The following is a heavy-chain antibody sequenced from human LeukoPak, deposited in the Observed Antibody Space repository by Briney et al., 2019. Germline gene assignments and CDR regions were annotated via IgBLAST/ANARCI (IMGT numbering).Heavy chain of an antibody. CDR1: GFTFGDYA. D-gene: IGHD6-13*01. Sequence: GGSLRLSCTASGFTFGDYAMSWVRQAPGKGLEWVGFIRSKAYGGTTEYAASVKGRFTISRDDSKSIAYLQMNSLKTEDTAVYYCTRDGAAGTSEYYYYGMDVWGQGTTVTVSS. CDR3: TRDGAAGTSEYYYYGMDV. V-gene: IGHV3-49*04. J-gene: IGHJ6*02. CDR2: IRSKAYGGTT.